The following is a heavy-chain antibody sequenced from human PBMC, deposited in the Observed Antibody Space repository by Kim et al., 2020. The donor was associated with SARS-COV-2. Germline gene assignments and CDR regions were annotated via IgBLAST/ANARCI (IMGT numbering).Heavy chain of an antibody. Sequence: GGSLRLSCAVSGFTLSSYAMSWVRQAPGKGPEWISAISAGGSGIYYADSVKGRFTISRDNSKNTLSLQMNGLRTEDTAVYYRAKERVHAVGGVIQETGY. V-gene: IGHV3-23*01. J-gene: IGHJ4*03. CDR2: ISAGGSGI. CDR3: AKERVHAVGGVIQETGY. D-gene: IGHD3-16*01. CDR1: GFTLSSYA.